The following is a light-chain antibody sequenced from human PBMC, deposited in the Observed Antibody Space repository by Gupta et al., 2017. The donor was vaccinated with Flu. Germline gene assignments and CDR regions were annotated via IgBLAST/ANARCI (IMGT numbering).Light chain of an antibody. CDR1: QSISSY. V-gene: IGKV1-39*01. CDR2: AAS. J-gene: IGKJ4*01. Sequence: DIKMTQSPSSLSASVGDRVTITCRASQSISSYLNWYQQQPGKAPKLLIYAASSLQSGVPSRFSGGGAGTEVITTNSSLQAEDVATDYCQQSYSTSLTFGEGTKVEIK. CDR3: QQSYSTSLT.